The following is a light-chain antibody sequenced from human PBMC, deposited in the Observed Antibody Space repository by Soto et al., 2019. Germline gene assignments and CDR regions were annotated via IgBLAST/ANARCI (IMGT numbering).Light chain of an antibody. CDR2: DAS. V-gene: IGKV1-12*01. J-gene: IGKJ3*01. CDR3: QQAHSFPVT. Sequence: IQMTQSPSSVSASVGDRVTITCRASQDIGSYLAWYQQKPGKAPELLIYDASTLESGVPSRFSGSGSGTHFTLTISRLQPEDFATYFCQQAHSFPVTFGPGTKLN. CDR1: QDIGSY.